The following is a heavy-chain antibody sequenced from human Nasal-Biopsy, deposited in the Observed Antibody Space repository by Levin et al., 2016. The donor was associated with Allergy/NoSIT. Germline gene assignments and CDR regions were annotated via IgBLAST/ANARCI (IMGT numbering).Heavy chain of an antibody. CDR1: GFPFSRYD. J-gene: IGHJ3*01. CDR2: INVNGGVT. Sequence: GESLKISCVASGFPFSRYDMNWVRQTPGKGLEWVSGINVNGGVTYYADSVKGRFTISRDNSRNTLALQMESLRVEDTAVFYCAKGPLLRAAFDVWGQGTKVIVSS. D-gene: IGHD1-14*01. CDR3: AKGPLLRAAFDV. V-gene: IGHV3-23*01.